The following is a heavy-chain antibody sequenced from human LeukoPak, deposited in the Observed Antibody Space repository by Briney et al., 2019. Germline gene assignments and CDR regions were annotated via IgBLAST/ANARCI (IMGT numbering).Heavy chain of an antibody. CDR3: AKEFRSGWYYFDY. J-gene: IGHJ4*02. V-gene: IGHV3-30-3*01. CDR2: ISYDGSSK. CDR1: GFTFSSYP. D-gene: IGHD6-19*01. Sequence: PGGSLRLSCAASGFTFSSYPMHWVRQAPGKGLEWVAVISYDGSSKYYADSVKGRFTISRDNSKNTLYLQMNSLRAEDTAVYYCAKEFRSGWYYFDYWGQGTLVTVSS.